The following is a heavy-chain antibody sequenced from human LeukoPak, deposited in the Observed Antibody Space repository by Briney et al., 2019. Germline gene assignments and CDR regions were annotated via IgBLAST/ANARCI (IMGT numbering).Heavy chain of an antibody. D-gene: IGHD3-3*01. Sequence: GGSLKLSCAASGFTFSSYAMSWVRQAPGKGLEWVANIKKDGSEIYYVDSVKGRFTISRDNAKNSLYLQMNSLRAEDTALYYCARVDFWSGGNYWGQGTLVTVSS. V-gene: IGHV3-7*01. CDR3: ARVDFWSGGNY. CDR2: IKKDGSEI. J-gene: IGHJ4*02. CDR1: GFTFSSYA.